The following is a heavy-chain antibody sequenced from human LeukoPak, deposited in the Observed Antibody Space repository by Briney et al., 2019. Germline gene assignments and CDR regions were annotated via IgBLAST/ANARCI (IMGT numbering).Heavy chain of an antibody. CDR3: ARGGTSGWRTPNDDY. Sequence: GASVKVSCKASGYTFTTYGISWVRQAPGQGLEWMGWSSPYNGNTNYAQKLRSRVTMTTDTSTSTAYMELRSLRSDDTAVYYCARGGTSGWRTPNDDYWGQGTLVTVSS. V-gene: IGHV1-18*01. J-gene: IGHJ4*02. CDR2: SSPYNGNT. CDR1: GYTFTTYG. D-gene: IGHD6-19*01.